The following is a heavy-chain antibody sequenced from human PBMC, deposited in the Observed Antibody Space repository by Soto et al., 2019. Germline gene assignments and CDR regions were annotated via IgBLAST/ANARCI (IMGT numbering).Heavy chain of an antibody. CDR3: TPYPGDYNFDH. Sequence: QVQLVQSGAEVKKPGASVKVSCKVSGYTLNEVAMHWVRQAPGKGLEWLGGFDPDEAETIYAQHFQGRVTMTEDTTNDTVYMELSSLGSEDTALYFRTPYPGDYNFDHWGQGTLVTVSS. D-gene: IGHD4-17*01. J-gene: IGHJ5*02. CDR2: FDPDEAET. V-gene: IGHV1-24*01. CDR1: GYTLNEVA.